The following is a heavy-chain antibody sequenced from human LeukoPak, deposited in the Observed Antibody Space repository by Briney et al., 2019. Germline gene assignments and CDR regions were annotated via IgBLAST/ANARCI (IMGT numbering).Heavy chain of an antibody. J-gene: IGHJ4*02. D-gene: IGHD1-14*01. V-gene: IGHV1-69*06. Sequence: SVKVFCKASGGTFSSYAISWVRQAPGQGLEWMGGIIPIFGTANYAQKFQGRVTINADNSTSTAYMELSNMRSDDTAVYYCARGRIASTGRSVFYYWGQGTLVTVSS. CDR1: GGTFSSYA. CDR3: ARGRIASTGRSVFYY. CDR2: IIPIFGTA.